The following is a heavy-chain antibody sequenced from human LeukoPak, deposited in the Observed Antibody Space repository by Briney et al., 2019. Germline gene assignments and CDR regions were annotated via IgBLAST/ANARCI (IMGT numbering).Heavy chain of an antibody. V-gene: IGHV3-48*04. Sequence: PGGSLRLSCAASGFSFSGYSMNWVRQTPGKGLEWVSFINPSSSSVNYADSVRGRFTISRDSAKNSLYLQMSSLRAEDTAVYYCATGGAARPGYWGQGTLVTVSS. CDR1: GFSFSGYS. CDR3: ATGGAARPGY. D-gene: IGHD6-6*01. J-gene: IGHJ4*02. CDR2: INPSSSSV.